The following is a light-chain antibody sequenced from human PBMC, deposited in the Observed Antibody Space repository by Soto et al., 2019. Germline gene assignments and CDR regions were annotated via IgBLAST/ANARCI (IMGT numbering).Light chain of an antibody. CDR2: ATS. V-gene: IGKV1D-16*01. Sequence: IQITQSPTSLSASVGDRVTITCRASQSISTWLAWYQQKPGKAPRSLIYATSSLRSGVPPRFSGSGSGTDFTLTISSLEPEDFGTYYCQQYDVYPFTFGPGTTVDV. J-gene: IGKJ3*01. CDR1: QSISTW. CDR3: QQYDVYPFT.